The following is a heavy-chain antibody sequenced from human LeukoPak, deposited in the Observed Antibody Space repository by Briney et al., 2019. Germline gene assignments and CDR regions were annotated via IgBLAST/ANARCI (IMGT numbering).Heavy chain of an antibody. D-gene: IGHD2-8*02. Sequence: GGSLRLSCTASGLSLNNYAMSWVRQVPGKGLEWVSASSSSDDGKWYAESVRGRFTISRDTSKNTVYLQMNSLRVEDAGVYYCATYRQVLLPFESWGQGTLVTVSS. CDR3: ATYRQVLLPFES. V-gene: IGHV3-23*01. CDR1: GLSLNNYA. CDR2: SSSSDDGK. J-gene: IGHJ4*02.